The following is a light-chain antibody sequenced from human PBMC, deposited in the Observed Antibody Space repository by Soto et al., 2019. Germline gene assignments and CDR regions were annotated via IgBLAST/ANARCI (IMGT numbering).Light chain of an antibody. CDR2: GAS. V-gene: IGKV3-15*01. J-gene: IGKJ1*01. Sequence: EIVMTQSPATLSVSPGERATLSCRASQSVSSNLAWYQQKPGQAPRLLIYGASTRATGIPARFSGSGSGTEFTLTISGLQSDEFAVYYCQQYNNWPRWTFGQGTKVEIK. CDR3: QQYNNWPRWT. CDR1: QSVSSN.